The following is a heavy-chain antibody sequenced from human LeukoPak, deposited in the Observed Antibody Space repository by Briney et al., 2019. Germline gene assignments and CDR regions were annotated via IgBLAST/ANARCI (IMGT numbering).Heavy chain of an antibody. CDR1: GGSISSSNW. J-gene: IGHJ3*02. Sequence: SGTLSLTCAVSGGSISSSNWWSWVRQPPGKGLEWIGEIYHSGSTNYNPSLKSRVTISVDKSKNQFSLKLSSVTAADTAVYYCARVLRGYSYHAFDIWGQGTMVTVSS. CDR3: ARVLRGYSYHAFDI. V-gene: IGHV4-4*02. D-gene: IGHD5-18*01. CDR2: IYHSGST.